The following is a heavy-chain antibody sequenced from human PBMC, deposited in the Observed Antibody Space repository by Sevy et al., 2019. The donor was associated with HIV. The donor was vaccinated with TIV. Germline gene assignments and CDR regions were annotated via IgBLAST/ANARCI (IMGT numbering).Heavy chain of an antibody. V-gene: IGHV3-33*01. CDR1: GFSFSKYG. CDR2: IWYDGSSE. Sequence: GGSLRLSCAASGFSFSKYGMHWVRQAPGKGLEWVALIWYDGSSEYYADSVKGRFTTSRDNSNKTLYLQVNSLRAEDTAVYYCVRGADYYDRGGANCDSWGQGTLVTVSS. J-gene: IGHJ4*02. CDR3: VRGADYYDRGGANCDS. D-gene: IGHD3-22*01.